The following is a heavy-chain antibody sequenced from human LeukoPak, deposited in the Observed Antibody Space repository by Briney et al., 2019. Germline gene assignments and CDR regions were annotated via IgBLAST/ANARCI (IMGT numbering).Heavy chain of an antibody. J-gene: IGHJ4*02. CDR1: GYTFTGYY. CDR3: AREYYDILTGYYTPGY. V-gene: IGHV1-2*06. Sequence: ASVKVSCKASGYTFTGYYMHWVRQATGQGLEWMGRINPNSGGTNYAQKFQGRVTMTRDTSISTAYMELSRLRSDDTAVYYCAREYYDILTGYYTPGYWGQGTLVTVSS. D-gene: IGHD3-9*01. CDR2: INPNSGGT.